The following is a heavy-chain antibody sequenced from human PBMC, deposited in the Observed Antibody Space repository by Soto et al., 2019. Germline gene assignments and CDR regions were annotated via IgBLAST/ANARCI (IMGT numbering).Heavy chain of an antibody. J-gene: IGHJ4*02. CDR2: IHSTGRT. Sequence: KPSETLSLTCSVSGGSISGFYWIWIRQSPGEGLEWIAYIHSTGRTNYNPSLKSRVTVSLDMSKNQFSLQLSSVTAADTALYFCARVSNEYSGNGAFDYWGLGTPVTVSS. CDR3: ARVSNEYSGNGAFDY. CDR1: GGSISGFY. V-gene: IGHV4-59*01. D-gene: IGHD1-26*01.